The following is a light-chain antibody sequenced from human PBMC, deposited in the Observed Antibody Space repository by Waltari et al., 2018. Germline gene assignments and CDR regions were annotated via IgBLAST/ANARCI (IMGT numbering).Light chain of an antibody. CDR1: KSNIGADFD. J-gene: IGLJ2*01. V-gene: IGLV1-40*01. Sequence: QSVLTPPPSVSGAPGQIITISCSGTKSNIGADFDGHWYQQLPGTGPKRLLQGFSHRPSGVSDRVSGFKAGASASLVINGLQAEEEADYYCQSYDTTLSAVVFGGGTRLTVL. CDR3: QSYDTTLSAVV. CDR2: GFS.